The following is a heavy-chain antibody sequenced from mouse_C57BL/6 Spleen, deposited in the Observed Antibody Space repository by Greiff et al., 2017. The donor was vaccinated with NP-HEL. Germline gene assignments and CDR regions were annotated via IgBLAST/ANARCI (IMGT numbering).Heavy chain of an antibody. CDR1: GYTFTDYY. V-gene: IGHV1-26*01. J-gene: IGHJ2*01. CDR3: ARRNWYYFDY. CDR2: INPNNGGT. Sequence: EVKLQQSGPELVKPGASVKISCKASGYTFTDYYMNWVKQSHGKSLEWIGDINPNNGGTSYNQKFKGKATLTVDKSSSTAYMELRSLTSEDSAVYYCARRNWYYFDYWGQGTTLTVSS. D-gene: IGHD4-1*01.